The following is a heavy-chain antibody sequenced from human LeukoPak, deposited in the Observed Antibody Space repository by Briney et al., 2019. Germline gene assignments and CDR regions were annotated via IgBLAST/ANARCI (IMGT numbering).Heavy chain of an antibody. CDR2: VFDSGGT. Sequence: SETLSLTCTVSGGSISNYWWSWIRQPPGKGLEWIGYVFDSGGTNYDPSLKGRVTISVDTSKKQFSLKLSSVTAADTAVYYCARGYSSSWNYFDYWGQGTLVTVSS. J-gene: IGHJ4*02. CDR3: ARGYSSSWNYFDY. V-gene: IGHV4-59*01. CDR1: GGSISNYW. D-gene: IGHD6-13*01.